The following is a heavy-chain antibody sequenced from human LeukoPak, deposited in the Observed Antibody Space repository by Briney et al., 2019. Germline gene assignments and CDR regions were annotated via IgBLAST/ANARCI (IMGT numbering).Heavy chain of an antibody. J-gene: IGHJ5*02. V-gene: IGHV3-30*03. Sequence: GGSLRLSCAASGFTFSSYGTHWVRQAPGKGLEWVAVISYDGSNKYYADSVKGRFTISRDNSKNSLYLQMNSLRAEDTAVYYCARDQQQLYHWGQGTLVTVSS. CDR1: GFTFSSYG. CDR3: ARDQQQLYH. D-gene: IGHD6-13*01. CDR2: ISYDGSNK.